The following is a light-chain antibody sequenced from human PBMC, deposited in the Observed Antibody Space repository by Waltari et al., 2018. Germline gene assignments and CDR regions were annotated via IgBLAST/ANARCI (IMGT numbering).Light chain of an antibody. CDR1: QSVSRY. J-gene: IGKJ1*01. CDR3: QQHSNWPPGWT. CDR2: DAS. Sequence: EIVLRQSPATLSWSPGESATLSCRASQSVSRYLAWYHQKPGQAPRLLIYDASNRATGIPARFSGSGSGTDFTLTISSLEPEDFAVYYCQQHSNWPPGWTFGQGTKVEIK. V-gene: IGKV3-11*01.